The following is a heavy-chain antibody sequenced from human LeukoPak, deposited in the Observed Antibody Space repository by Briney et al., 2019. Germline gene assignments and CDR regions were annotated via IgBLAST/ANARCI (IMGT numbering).Heavy chain of an antibody. Sequence: SETLSLTCTVSGGSISSSSYYWGWIRQPPGKGLEWLGSIYYSGSTYYNPSLKSRVTISVDTSKNQFSLKLSSVTAADTAVYYCARLRIAAAGTGRFDPWGQGTLVTVSS. CDR3: ARLRIAAAGTGRFDP. J-gene: IGHJ5*02. CDR1: GGSISSSSYY. CDR2: IYYSGST. D-gene: IGHD6-13*01. V-gene: IGHV4-39*01.